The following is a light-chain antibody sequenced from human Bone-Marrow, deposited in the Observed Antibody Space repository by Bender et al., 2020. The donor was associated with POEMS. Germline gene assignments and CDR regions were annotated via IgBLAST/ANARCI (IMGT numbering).Light chain of an antibody. V-gene: IGLV2-23*01. CDR3: SSYAGDSTSVI. CDR1: NSDVGSFNL. CDR2: EGT. Sequence: QSALTQPASVSGSPGQSITISCTETNSDVGSFNLVSWYQQHPGKAPKLVIYEGTKRPSGIPTRFSGSKSANTASLTISGLQAEDEADYHCSSYAGDSTSVIFGGGTKLTVL. J-gene: IGLJ2*01.